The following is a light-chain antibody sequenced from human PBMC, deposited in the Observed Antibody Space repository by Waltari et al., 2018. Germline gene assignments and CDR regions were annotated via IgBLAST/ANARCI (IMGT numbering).Light chain of an antibody. CDR3: QQRSNWPPA. CDR2: GAS. J-gene: IGKJ3*01. Sequence: EIVLTQSPATLSLSPGERATLSCRASQSVSTFLAWYQQKPGQAPRLLIYGASNRATDIPARFSGSGSGTDFTLTISSLEPEDFVVYYCQQRSNWPPAFGPGTKVDI. V-gene: IGKV3-11*01. CDR1: QSVSTF.